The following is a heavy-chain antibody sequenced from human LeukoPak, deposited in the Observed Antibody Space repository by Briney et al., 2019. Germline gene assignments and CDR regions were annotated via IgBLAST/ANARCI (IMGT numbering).Heavy chain of an antibody. CDR3: ARQNAAYDSSGYSNDY. J-gene: IGHJ4*02. D-gene: IGHD3-22*01. Sequence: ASVKVSCKASGYTFTSYGIGWVRQAPGQGLEWMGWISAYNGNTNYAQKLQGRVTMTTDTSTSTAYMELRSLRSDDTAVYYCARQNAAYDSSGYSNDYWGQGTLVTVSS. CDR2: ISAYNGNT. CDR1: GYTFTSYG. V-gene: IGHV1-18*01.